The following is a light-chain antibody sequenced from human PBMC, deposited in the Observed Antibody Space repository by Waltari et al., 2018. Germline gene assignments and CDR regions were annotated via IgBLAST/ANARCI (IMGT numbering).Light chain of an antibody. CDR2: WAS. CDR1: QTLLYNSNNKNY. V-gene: IGKV4-1*01. Sequence: DIVMTQSPDSLAVSLGERATLQCQSSQTLLYNSNNKNYLAWYQQKPGQPPQLLVYWASILYSGVPDRFSGSGSGTDFTLTISSLQAEDVAVYYCQQYYTTPYTFGQGTKLEIK. CDR3: QQYYTTPYT. J-gene: IGKJ2*01.